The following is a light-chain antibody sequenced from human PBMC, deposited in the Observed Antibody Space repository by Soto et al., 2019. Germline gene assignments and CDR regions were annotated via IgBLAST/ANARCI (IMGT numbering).Light chain of an antibody. V-gene: IGKV1-9*01. Sequence: IPLTQSPSPVSASVGDRAPLTCRASQGIRSYVAWYQQKPGKAPKLLMYGASTLQSGVPSRFSGSGSGTDFTLTISSLQPEDFATYFCQQLNSYPLTFGGGTKVDI. CDR1: QGIRSY. CDR2: GAS. CDR3: QQLNSYPLT. J-gene: IGKJ4*01.